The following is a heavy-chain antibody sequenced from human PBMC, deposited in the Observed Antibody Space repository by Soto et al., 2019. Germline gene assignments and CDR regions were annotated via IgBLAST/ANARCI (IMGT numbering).Heavy chain of an antibody. CDR3: ASNSIAAAGTDFRDY. CDR1: GYTFTSYA. CDR2: INAGNGNT. J-gene: IGHJ4*02. D-gene: IGHD6-13*01. Sequence: GPSVKVSCKASGYTFTSYAMHWVRQAPGQRLEWMGWINAGNGNTKYSQKFQGRVTITRDTSASTAYMELSSLRSEDTAVYYCASNSIAAAGTDFRDYWGQGTLVTVSS. V-gene: IGHV1-3*01.